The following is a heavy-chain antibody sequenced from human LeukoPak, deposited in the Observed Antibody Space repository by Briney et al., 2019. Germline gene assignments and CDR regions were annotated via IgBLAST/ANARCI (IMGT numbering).Heavy chain of an antibody. D-gene: IGHD3-22*01. CDR3: ARVGYDSSGYYLFDY. Sequence: SETPSLTCTVSSGSISSYYWSWIRQPPGKGLEWIGYIYYSGSTNYNPSLKSRVTISVDTSKNQFSLKLSSATAADTAVYYCARVGYDSSGYYLFDYWGQGTLVTVSS. CDR1: SGSISSYY. CDR2: IYYSGST. V-gene: IGHV4-59*01. J-gene: IGHJ4*02.